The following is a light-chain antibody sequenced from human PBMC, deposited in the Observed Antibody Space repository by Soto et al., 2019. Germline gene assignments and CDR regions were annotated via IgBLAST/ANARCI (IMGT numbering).Light chain of an antibody. V-gene: IGKV3-20*01. CDR1: QSVSRSY. Sequence: EIVLTQYPGTLSLSPGDRDTLSCRASQSVSRSYLGWYQQKRGQAPRLLMYGASIRAAGVPDRFSGSGSGTEFTLTISRLEPEDFTVSYCHHYETVGQVTQVEIK. CDR2: GAS. CDR3: HHYET. J-gene: IGKJ1*01.